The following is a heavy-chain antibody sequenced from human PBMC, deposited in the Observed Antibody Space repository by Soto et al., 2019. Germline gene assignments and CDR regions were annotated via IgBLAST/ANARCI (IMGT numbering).Heavy chain of an antibody. CDR1: GGSISSYY. CDR2: IYYSGST. J-gene: IGHJ3*02. CDR3: ARVWGGAFDI. Sequence: QVQLQESGPGLVKPSETLSLTCTVSGGSISSYYWSWIRQPPGKGLEWIGYIYYSGSTNYNPSLKSSVTITVDTSKTQFSLKLSSVTAADTAVYYCARVWGGAFDIWGQGTMVTVSS. D-gene: IGHD3-10*01. V-gene: IGHV4-59*01.